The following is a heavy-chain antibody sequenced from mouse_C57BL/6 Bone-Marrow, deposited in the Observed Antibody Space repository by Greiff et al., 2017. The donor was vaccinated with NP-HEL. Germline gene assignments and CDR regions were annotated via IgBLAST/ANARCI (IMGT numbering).Heavy chain of an antibody. V-gene: IGHV6-6*01. D-gene: IGHD1-1*01. CDR1: GFTFSDAW. Sequence: EVMLVESGGGLVQPGGSMKLSCAASGFTFSDAWMDWVRQSPEKGLEWVAEIRNKANNHATYYAESVKGRFTISRDDSKSSVYLQMNSLRAEDTGIYYCTRVHGSSYDDYWGQGTTLTVSS. CDR3: TRVHGSSYDDY. J-gene: IGHJ2*01. CDR2: IRNKANNHAT.